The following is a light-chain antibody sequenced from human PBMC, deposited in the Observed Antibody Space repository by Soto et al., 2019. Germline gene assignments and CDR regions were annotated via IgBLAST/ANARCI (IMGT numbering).Light chain of an antibody. CDR1: QSVSSSY. CDR2: GAS. J-gene: IGKJ5*01. V-gene: IGKV3-20*01. Sequence: EIAMTEAPATLSVSPGERATLSCSASQSVSSSYLAWYQQKPGQAPRLLIYGASSRATGIPDRFSGSGSGTDFTLTISRLEPEDFAVYYCQQYGSSPLITFGQGTRLEI. CDR3: QQYGSSPLIT.